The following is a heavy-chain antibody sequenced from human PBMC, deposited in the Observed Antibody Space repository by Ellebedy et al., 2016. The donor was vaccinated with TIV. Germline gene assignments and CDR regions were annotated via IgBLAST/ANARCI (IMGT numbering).Heavy chain of an antibody. CDR1: GDPFSDD. J-gene: IGHJ4*02. V-gene: IGHV1-8*01. Sequence: ASVKVSXXAHGDPFSDDINWIRQATGQGLEWMGWMNPDGAGAGYAQKFQGRLTMTRDTSMTTAYMELTGLTSEDTAVYYCSSGWDYWGQGTLVTVSS. CDR3: SSGWDY. CDR2: MNPDGAGA.